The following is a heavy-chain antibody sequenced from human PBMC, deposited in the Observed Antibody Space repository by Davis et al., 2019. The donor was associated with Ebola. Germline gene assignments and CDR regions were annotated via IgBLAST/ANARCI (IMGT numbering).Heavy chain of an antibody. Sequence: GESLKISCAASGFTFSSYGMHWVRQAPGKGLEWVANIKQDGSEKYYVDSVEGRFTISRDNAKNSLYLQMNSLRAEDTAVYYCARGPSTGNSFSYWGQGTLVTVSS. V-gene: IGHV3-7*01. CDR1: GFTFSSYG. CDR2: IKQDGSEK. CDR3: ARGPSTGNSFSY. D-gene: IGHD6-13*01. J-gene: IGHJ4*02.